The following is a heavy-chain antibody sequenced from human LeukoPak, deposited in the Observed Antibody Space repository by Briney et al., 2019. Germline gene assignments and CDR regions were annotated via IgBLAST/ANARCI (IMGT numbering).Heavy chain of an antibody. CDR2: ISWNGNNK. CDR3: ARHFTLRSQYYYMDV. Sequence: GRSLRLSCVASGFSFDDHAMHWVRQAPGKGLEWVSGISWNGNNKGYVDSVRGRFTISRDKAKNSLYLQMNSLRPEDTAVYYCARHFTLRSQYYYMDVWGKGTTVTVS. J-gene: IGHJ6*03. CDR1: GFSFDDHA. V-gene: IGHV3-9*01. D-gene: IGHD3-16*01.